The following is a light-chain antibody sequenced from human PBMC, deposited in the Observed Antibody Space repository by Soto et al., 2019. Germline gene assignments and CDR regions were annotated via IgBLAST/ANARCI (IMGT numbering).Light chain of an antibody. CDR3: QHYGGSMYT. J-gene: IGKJ2*01. CDR1: QSASSTY. Sequence: EIVLTQSPGTLSLSPGARATLSCRASQSASSTYLAWYQQTPGQAPRLLIYGASSRATGIPDRFSGSGSGTDFTLTITGLEPEDFAVYYCQHYGGSMYTFGQGTKLEFK. CDR2: GAS. V-gene: IGKV3-20*01.